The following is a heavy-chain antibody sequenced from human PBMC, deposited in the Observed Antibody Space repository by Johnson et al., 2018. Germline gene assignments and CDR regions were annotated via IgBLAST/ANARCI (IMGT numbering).Heavy chain of an antibody. CDR2: INPSGGST. CDR1: GYTFTSYY. J-gene: IGHJ1*01. Sequence: VQLVESGAEVKKPGASVKVSCKASGYTFTSYYMHWVRQAPGQGLEWMGIINPSGGSTSYAQKFQGRVTMTRDTSTSTVYMGLCSLRSEDPAVYYCARPKLEAAAATAEYFQHWGQGTLVTVSA. CDR3: ARPKLEAAAATAEYFQH. D-gene: IGHD6-13*01. V-gene: IGHV1-46*01.